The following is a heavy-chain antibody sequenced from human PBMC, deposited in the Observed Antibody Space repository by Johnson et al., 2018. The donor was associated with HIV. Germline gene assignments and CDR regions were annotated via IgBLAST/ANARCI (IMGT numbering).Heavy chain of an antibody. J-gene: IGHJ3*02. CDR1: GFSFSSYA. CDR2: LSYDGSTK. Sequence: QVQLVESGGGVVQPGRSLGLSCAASGFSFSSYAMHWVRQAPGKGLEWVASLSYDGSTKDYADSVKGRFTISRDNSKNTLYLQMNSLRAEDTAVYYCAYPREGSSWSNDAFDIWGQGTMVTVSS. D-gene: IGHD6-13*01. CDR3: AYPREGSSWSNDAFDI. V-gene: IGHV3-30*04.